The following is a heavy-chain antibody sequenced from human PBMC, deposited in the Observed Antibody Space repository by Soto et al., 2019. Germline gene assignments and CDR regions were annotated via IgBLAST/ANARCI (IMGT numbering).Heavy chain of an antibody. D-gene: IGHD3-16*01. CDR2: IYHSGST. CDR1: CGSISSYY. CDR3: ARARMLYGMDV. V-gene: IGHV4-59*12. Sequence: SETLSLTCTVSCGSISSYYWSWIRQPPGKGLEWIGYIYHSGSTYYNPSLKSRVTISVDRSKNQFSLKLSSVTAADTAVYYCARARMLYGMDVWGQGNPGHRLL. J-gene: IGHJ6*02.